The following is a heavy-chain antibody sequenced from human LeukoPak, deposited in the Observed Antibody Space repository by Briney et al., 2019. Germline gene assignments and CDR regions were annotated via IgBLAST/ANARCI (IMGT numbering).Heavy chain of an antibody. CDR3: AKGKVGAGLELDY. Sequence: QSGGSLRLSCAASGFTFSSYGMHWARQAPGKGLEWVAVISYDGSNKYYADSVKGRFTISRDNSKNTLYLQMNSLRAEDTAVYYCAKGKVGAGLELDYWGQGTLVTVSS. CDR2: ISYDGSNK. J-gene: IGHJ4*02. CDR1: GFTFSSYG. V-gene: IGHV3-30*18. D-gene: IGHD1-26*01.